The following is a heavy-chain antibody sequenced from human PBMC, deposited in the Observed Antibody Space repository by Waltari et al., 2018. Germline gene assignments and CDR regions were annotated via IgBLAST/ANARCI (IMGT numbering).Heavy chain of an antibody. D-gene: IGHD2-2*01. V-gene: IGHV4-38-2*02. J-gene: IGHJ5*02. Sequence: QVQLQESGPGLVKPSETLSLTCTVSGYSISSGYYWGWIRQPPGKGLEWIGSIYHSGSTYYNPSLKSRVTISVDTSKNQFSLKRSSVTAADTAVYYCVGGARYCSSTSCYGNWFDPWGQGTLVTVSS. CDR1: GYSISSGYY. CDR3: VGGARYCSSTSCYGNWFDP. CDR2: IYHSGST.